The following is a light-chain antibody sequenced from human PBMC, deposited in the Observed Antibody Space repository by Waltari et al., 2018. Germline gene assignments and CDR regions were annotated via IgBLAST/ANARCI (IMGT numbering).Light chain of an antibody. CDR3: QQYCSSPLT. J-gene: IGKJ4*01. V-gene: IGKV4-1*01. CDR2: WAS. Sequence: DIVLTQSPDSLAVSLVERATIHCKSSQSLLYSSVNKNFLAWYQQKAGQPPKLLIYWASTREPGVPDQFSGSGSGTDFTLTISSLQAEDVAVYYCQQYCSSPLTFGGGTKVEIK. CDR1: QSLLYSSVNKNF.